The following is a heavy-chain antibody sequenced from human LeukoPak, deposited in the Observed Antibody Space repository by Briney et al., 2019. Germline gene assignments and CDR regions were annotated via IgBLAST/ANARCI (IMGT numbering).Heavy chain of an antibody. CDR1: GYTFTGYY. V-gene: IGHV7-4-1*02. CDR2: INTNTGNP. CDR3: ASGPSYSGSNEYFDS. J-gene: IGHJ4*02. D-gene: IGHD1-26*01. Sequence: ASVKVSCKASGYTFTGYYMHWVRQAPGQGLEWMGWINTNTGNPTYAQDYTGRFVFSLDTSVSTTYLQISRLKAEDTAVYYCASGPSYSGSNEYFDSWGQGTLVTASS.